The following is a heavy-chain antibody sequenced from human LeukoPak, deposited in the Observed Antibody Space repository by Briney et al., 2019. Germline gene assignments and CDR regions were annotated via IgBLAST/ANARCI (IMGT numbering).Heavy chain of an antibody. CDR3: ARGFSSWYLSPYYLEY. V-gene: IGHV1-2*02. J-gene: IGHJ4*02. Sequence: ASVKVSCKASGYTFTGYYMHWVRQVPGQALEWMGWINPNSGGTNYAQKFHGRVTMTRDTSITTAYMELSRLRSDDTAVYYCARGFSSWYLSPYYLEYCGQGTPVTVSS. D-gene: IGHD6-13*01. CDR2: INPNSGGT. CDR1: GYTFTGYY.